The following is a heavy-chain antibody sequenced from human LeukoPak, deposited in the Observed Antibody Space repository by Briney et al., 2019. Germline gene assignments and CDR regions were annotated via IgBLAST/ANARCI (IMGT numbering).Heavy chain of an antibody. D-gene: IGHD4/OR15-4a*01. J-gene: IGHJ4*02. V-gene: IGHV4-39*01. Sequence: SETLSLTCAVSGASISNNDFCWGWLRQPPGKGPEWIGTIYYSGTAFYNPSLRSRVTVSLDTSRNQFSLKLSSVTAADTAVYYCARREALDMLTFDYWGQGTLVTVSS. CDR3: ARREALDMLTFDY. CDR1: GASISNNDFC. CDR2: IYYSGTA.